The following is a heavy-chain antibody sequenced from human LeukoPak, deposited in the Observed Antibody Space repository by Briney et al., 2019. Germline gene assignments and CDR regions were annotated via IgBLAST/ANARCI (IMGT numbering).Heavy chain of an antibody. Sequence: QPGGSLRLSCAASGFTFSSYGMHWVRQAPGKGLEWVAVISYDGSNKYYADSVKGRFTISRDNSKNTLHLQMNSLRGDDTAFYYCARDFCSTTSCLDYWGQGTLVTVSS. D-gene: IGHD2-2*01. V-gene: IGHV3-30*03. J-gene: IGHJ4*02. CDR2: ISYDGSNK. CDR3: ARDFCSTTSCLDY. CDR1: GFTFSSYG.